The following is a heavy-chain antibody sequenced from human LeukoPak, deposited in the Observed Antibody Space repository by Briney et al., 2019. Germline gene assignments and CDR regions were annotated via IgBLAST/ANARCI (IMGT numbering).Heavy chain of an antibody. J-gene: IGHJ4*02. Sequence: GASVKVSCKASGYTFTSYGISWVRQAPGQGLEWMGWISAYNGNTNYAQKLQGRVTMTTDTSTSTAYMELRSLRSDDTAVYYCARSSYYYGSGSYYDDYWGQGTLVTVSS. D-gene: IGHD3-10*01. V-gene: IGHV1-18*01. CDR3: ARSSYYYGSGSYYDDY. CDR1: GYTFTSYG. CDR2: ISAYNGNT.